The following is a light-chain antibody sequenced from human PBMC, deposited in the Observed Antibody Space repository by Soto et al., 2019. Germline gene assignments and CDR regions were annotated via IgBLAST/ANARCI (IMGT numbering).Light chain of an antibody. J-gene: IGKJ1*01. CDR1: QSVVNYQ. CDR2: NTF. Sequence: EVVLTQSPGTLSLSPGERATLPCRTSQSVVNYQLAWYRQKPGQAPRLLIYNTFHRATGIPDRFSGTGSETDFTLTISRLEPEDFAVYHCQQYGALPPTFGQGTKVDIK. V-gene: IGKV3-20*01. CDR3: QQYGALPPT.